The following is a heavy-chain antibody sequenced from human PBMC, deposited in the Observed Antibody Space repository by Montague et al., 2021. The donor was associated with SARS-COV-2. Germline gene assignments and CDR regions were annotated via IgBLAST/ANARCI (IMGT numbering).Heavy chain of an antibody. J-gene: IGHJ4*02. D-gene: IGHD6-13*01. CDR1: GDSVSTNNTT. CDR2: TYFRPKWYN. Sequence: CAISGDSVSTNNTTWNWVRQSPSGDLEWLGRTYFRPKWYNDHAVSVKSRITINPDTSKNQFSLQLKSVTPKDTAIYFCGRVFAPAGTFDFWGQGTLVTVSS. CDR3: GRVFAPAGTFDF. V-gene: IGHV6-1*01.